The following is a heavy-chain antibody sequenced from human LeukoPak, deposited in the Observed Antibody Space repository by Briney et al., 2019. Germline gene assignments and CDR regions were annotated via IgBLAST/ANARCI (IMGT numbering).Heavy chain of an antibody. J-gene: IGHJ4*02. V-gene: IGHV4-61*01. CDR2: IYYSGST. Sequence: PSETLSLTCTVSGGSVSSGSYYWSWIRQPPGKGLEWIGYIYYSGSTNYNPSLKSRVTISVDTSKNQFSLKLSSVTAADTAVYCCAGLAYGDSVRSFTDAFDYWGQGTLVTVSS. CDR3: AGLAYGDSVRSFTDAFDY. D-gene: IGHD4-17*01. CDR1: GGSVSSGSYY.